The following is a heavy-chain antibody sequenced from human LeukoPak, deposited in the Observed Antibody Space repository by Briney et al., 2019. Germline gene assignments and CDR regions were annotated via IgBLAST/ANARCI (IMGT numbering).Heavy chain of an antibody. D-gene: IGHD2-8*02. Sequence: PSETLPLTCTVSGGPISSCYWSWIRQPPGKGLEWIGYIYYSGSTNYNPSLTGRVTISVDTSKNQFSLKLSSVTAADTAVYYCAVRRLKYCTGGGCYNGDAFDIWGQGTMVTVSS. J-gene: IGHJ3*02. V-gene: IGHV4-59*01. CDR3: AVRRLKYCTGGGCYNGDAFDI. CDR1: GGPISSCY. CDR2: IYYSGST.